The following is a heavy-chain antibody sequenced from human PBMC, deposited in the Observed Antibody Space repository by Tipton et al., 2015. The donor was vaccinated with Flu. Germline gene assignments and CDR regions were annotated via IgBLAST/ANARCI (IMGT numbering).Heavy chain of an antibody. D-gene: IGHD3-9*01. CDR2: VRSDGRSK. J-gene: IGHJ4*02. V-gene: IGHV3-30*02. CDR3: AKSPEDWPLDY. CDR1: GFTFSYYG. Sequence: SLRLSCAASGFTFSYYGMHWVRQAPGKGLEWVAFVRSDGRSKYCADSVRGRFTISGDSSKNTVHLQMNSLRAEDTAVYYCAKSPEDWPLDYWGQGTLVTVS.